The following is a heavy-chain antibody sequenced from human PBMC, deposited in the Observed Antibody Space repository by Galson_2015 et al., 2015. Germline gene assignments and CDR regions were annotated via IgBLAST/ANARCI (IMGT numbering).Heavy chain of an antibody. J-gene: IGHJ4*02. V-gene: IGHV3-7*03. CDR1: GFSLSTHW. CDR3: ARAPLRDYGDYLDY. D-gene: IGHD4-17*01. Sequence: SLRLSCAASGFSLSTHWMPWVRQAPGKGLEWVANINRDGSERYYVDSVKGRFTISRDNAKNSLYLQMNSLRAEDTAVYYCARAPLRDYGDYLDYWGQGALVTVSS. CDR2: INRDGSER.